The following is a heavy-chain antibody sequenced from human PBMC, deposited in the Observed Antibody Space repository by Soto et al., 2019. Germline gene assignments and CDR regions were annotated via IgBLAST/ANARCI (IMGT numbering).Heavy chain of an antibody. V-gene: IGHV1-46*04. CDR3: ARVLGYCSSTSCGYYGMDV. Sequence: QVQLVQSGAEVKKPGASVKVSCKASGYTFTSYYMHWVRQAPGQGLEWMGIINPSGGSTSYAQKLQGRVTMTRDTSTSTVYMELSSLRSEDTAVYYCARVLGYCSSTSCGYYGMDVWGQGTTVTVSS. CDR1: GYTFTSYY. CDR2: INPSGGST. D-gene: IGHD2-2*01. J-gene: IGHJ6*02.